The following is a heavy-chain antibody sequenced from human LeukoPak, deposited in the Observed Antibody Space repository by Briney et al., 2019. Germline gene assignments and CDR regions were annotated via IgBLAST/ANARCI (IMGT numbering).Heavy chain of an antibody. CDR2: IWYDGSNK. CDR3: ARDNGVSYRAFDY. CDR1: GFTFGSFG. J-gene: IGHJ4*02. V-gene: IGHV3-33*01. Sequence: GGSLRLSCAASGFTFGSFGMHWVRQAPGKGLEWLAIIWYDGSNKYYADSVKGRFTISRDNSENTLFLQMTSPRAEDTAVYYCARDNGVSYRAFDYWGQGTLVTVSS. D-gene: IGHD2-8*01.